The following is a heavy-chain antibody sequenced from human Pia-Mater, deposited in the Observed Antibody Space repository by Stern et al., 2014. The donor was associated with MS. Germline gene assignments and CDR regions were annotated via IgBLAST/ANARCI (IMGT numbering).Heavy chain of an antibody. J-gene: IGHJ4*02. CDR1: GYNFNIYW. CDR3: ARQTTGWYSDY. D-gene: IGHD6-19*01. V-gene: IGHV5-51*01. Sequence: VQLGQSGTEVSKPGESLKISCKGSGYNFNIYWIAWVRQMPGKGLEWMGIIDPGDSDPRYSPSFQGHVTFSVDKSISTAYLHLSGLNASDTAMYYCARQTTGWYSDYWGQGTLVAVSS. CDR2: IDPGDSDP.